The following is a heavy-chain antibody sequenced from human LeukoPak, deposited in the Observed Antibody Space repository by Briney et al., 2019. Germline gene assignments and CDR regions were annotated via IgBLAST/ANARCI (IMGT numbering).Heavy chain of an antibody. Sequence: ASVKVSCKASGYTFTGYYMHWVRQAPGQGLEWMGWTSAYNGHTNYAQKLQGSVTMTTDTSTSTAYMELRSLRSDDTAVYYCARCGYSSGSDPVPVYYYYYMDVWRKGTTVTVSS. CDR1: GYTFTGYY. V-gene: IGHV1-18*04. J-gene: IGHJ6*03. D-gene: IGHD6-19*01. CDR3: ARCGYSSGSDPVPVYYYYYMDV. CDR2: TSAYNGHT.